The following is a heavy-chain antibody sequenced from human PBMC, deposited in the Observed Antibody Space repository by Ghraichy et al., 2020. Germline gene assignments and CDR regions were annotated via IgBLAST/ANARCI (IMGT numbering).Heavy chain of an antibody. V-gene: IGHV4-59*01. CDR3: ARDLEGYCSSTSCYTNGWFDP. D-gene: IGHD2-2*02. CDR2: IYYSGST. Sequence: SETLSLTCTVSGGSISSYYWSWIRQPPGKGLEWIGYIYYSGSTNYNPSLKSRVTISVDTSKNQFSLKLSSVTAAYTAVYYCARDLEGYCSSTSCYTNGWFDPWGQGTLVTVSS. J-gene: IGHJ5*02. CDR1: GGSISSYY.